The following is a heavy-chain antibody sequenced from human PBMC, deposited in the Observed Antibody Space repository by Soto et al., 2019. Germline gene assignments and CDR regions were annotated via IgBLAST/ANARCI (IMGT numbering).Heavy chain of an antibody. CDR1: GGSISSGTYY. V-gene: IGHV4-31*03. D-gene: IGHD3-3*01. Sequence: QVQLQESGPGLVKPSQTLSLTCTVSGGSISSGTYYWSWIRQHPGKVLEWVGYIYYSGSTYYNPSLKSRLTISVDTSKNQFSLKLSSVTAAETAVYYCARGITIFGVVYFDYWGQGTLVTVSS. J-gene: IGHJ4*02. CDR2: IYYSGST. CDR3: ARGITIFGVVYFDY.